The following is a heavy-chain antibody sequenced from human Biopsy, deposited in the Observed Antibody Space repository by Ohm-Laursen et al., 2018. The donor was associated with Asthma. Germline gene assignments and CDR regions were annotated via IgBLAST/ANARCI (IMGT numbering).Heavy chain of an antibody. J-gene: IGHJ6*02. Sequence: GSSVKVSCKASGDSLSNYAFSWVRQAPGQGLEWMGGLIPVLGTPDHAQMFEGRVTITADESTSTAYMELSSLSSEDTAVYYCARGYSGSDRIVYYYSGLEVWGQGTTVTVSS. CDR3: ARGYSGSDRIVYYYSGLEV. V-gene: IGHV1-69*01. CDR2: LIPVLGTP. CDR1: GDSLSNYA. D-gene: IGHD5-12*01.